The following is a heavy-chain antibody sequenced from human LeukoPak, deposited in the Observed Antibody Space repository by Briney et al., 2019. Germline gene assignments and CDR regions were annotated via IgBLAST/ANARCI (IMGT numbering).Heavy chain of an antibody. D-gene: IGHD2-21*01. CDR2: IIPIFGTA. Sequence: SSVKVSCKASGGTFSSYAISWVRQAPGQGLEWMGGIIPIFGTANYAHKIQGRVTITAGESTSTAYRELSSLRSEDTAVYYCARAAYCGGDCYTFDYWGQGTLVTVSS. CDR3: ARAAYCGGDCYTFDY. CDR1: GGTFSSYA. J-gene: IGHJ4*02. V-gene: IGHV1-69*13.